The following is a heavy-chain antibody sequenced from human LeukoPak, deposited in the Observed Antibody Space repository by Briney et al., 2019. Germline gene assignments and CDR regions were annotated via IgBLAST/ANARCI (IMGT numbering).Heavy chain of an antibody. Sequence: ASVKVSCKASGYTFTNYAVSWLRQAPGQTLEWMGWVSAYSGNTNYAQNFHDRLTMTTDTSTSTAYMELRSLTSEDTAVYHCAREGRLMSDTTVHPWGQGTLVTVSP. CDR2: VSAYSGNT. CDR1: GYTFTNYA. CDR3: AREGRLMSDTTVHP. D-gene: IGHD2/OR15-2a*01. J-gene: IGHJ5*02. V-gene: IGHV1-18*01.